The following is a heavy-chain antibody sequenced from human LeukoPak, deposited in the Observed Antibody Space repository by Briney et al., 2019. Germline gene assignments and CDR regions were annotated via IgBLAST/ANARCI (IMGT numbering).Heavy chain of an antibody. Sequence: SETLSLTCTVSGGSISRYYWSWIRQPPGKGLEWIGYIYYSGSTNYNPSLKSRVTISVDTSKNQFSLKLSSVTAADTAVYYCARGRLFRSLVRGVPRNWFDPWGQGTLVTVSS. CDR3: ARGRLFRSLVRGVPRNWFDP. CDR2: IYYSGST. V-gene: IGHV4-59*12. D-gene: IGHD3-10*01. CDR1: GGSISRYY. J-gene: IGHJ5*02.